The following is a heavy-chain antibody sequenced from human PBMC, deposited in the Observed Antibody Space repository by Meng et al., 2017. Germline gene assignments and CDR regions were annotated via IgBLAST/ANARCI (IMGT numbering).Heavy chain of an antibody. J-gene: IGHJ4*02. V-gene: IGHV6-1*01. CDR2: TNYRSKWYN. D-gene: IGHD3-16*01. CDR1: GDSVSSNSAA. Sequence: QVQLQQSGPGRVSPSQTLSLTCAISGDSVSSNSAAWNWIRQPPSRCLEWLGRTNYRSKWYNDYAVSVKSRITINPDTSKNQFSLQLNSVPPEDTAVYYCARGGGNQEYFDYWGQGTLVTVSS. CDR3: ARGGGNQEYFDY.